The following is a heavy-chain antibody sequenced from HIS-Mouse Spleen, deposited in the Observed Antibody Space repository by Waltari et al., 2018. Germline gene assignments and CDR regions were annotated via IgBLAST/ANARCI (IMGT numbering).Heavy chain of an antibody. V-gene: IGHV3-7*01. CDR1: GFPFSSFW. CDR3: ARERRGPGWFDP. Sequence: EVQLVESGGGLVQPGGSLRLSCAASGFPFSSFWMGRVRQAPGKGLEWVANIKQDGSEKYYVDSVKGRFTISRDNAKNSLYLQMNSLRAEDTAVYYCARERRGPGWFDPWGQGTLVTVSS. CDR2: IKQDGSEK. J-gene: IGHJ5*02. D-gene: IGHD5-12*01.